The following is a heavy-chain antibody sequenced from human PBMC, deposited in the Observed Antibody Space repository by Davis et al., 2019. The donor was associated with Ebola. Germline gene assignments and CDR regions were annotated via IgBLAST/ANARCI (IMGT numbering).Heavy chain of an antibody. CDR3: ARVNALTGYSRFDP. Sequence: GESLKISCAASGFTLSTYSMKWFRQAPGKGLEWVAFIRYDGSKEYYGDSVKGRFTVSRDNSKNSLYLQMNSLRAEDTALYHCARVNALTGYSRFDPWGQGTQVTVSS. D-gene: IGHD3-9*01. CDR2: IRYDGSKE. CDR1: GFTLSTYS. V-gene: IGHV3-30*02. J-gene: IGHJ5*02.